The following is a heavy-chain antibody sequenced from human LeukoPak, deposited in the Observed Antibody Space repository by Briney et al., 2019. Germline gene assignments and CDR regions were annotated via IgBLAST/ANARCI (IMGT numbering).Heavy chain of an antibody. Sequence: SETLSLTCTVSGGSISSGDYYWSWIRQPPRKCLEWIGYIYYSGSTYYNPSLKSRVTISVDTSKNQFSLKLSSVTAADTAVYYCARTLYYYDSSGYLDYWGQGTLVTVSS. D-gene: IGHD3-22*01. V-gene: IGHV4-30-4*01. CDR3: ARTLYYYDSSGYLDY. J-gene: IGHJ4*02. CDR1: GGSISSGDYY. CDR2: IYYSGST.